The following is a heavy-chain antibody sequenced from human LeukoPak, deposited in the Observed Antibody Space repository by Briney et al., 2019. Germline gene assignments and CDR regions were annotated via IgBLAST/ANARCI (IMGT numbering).Heavy chain of an antibody. D-gene: IGHD3-22*01. V-gene: IGHV4-4*07. Sequence: SETLSLTCTVSGGAISNYYWSWIRHPAGKGLEWIGRVSTSGATNYNPSLKSRVTMSTDTSKNQFSLSLRSMTAADTAVYYCASLFFDTSGYVDQWGQGTLVTVSS. CDR2: VSTSGAT. CDR1: GGAISNYY. CDR3: ASLFFDTSGYVDQ. J-gene: IGHJ5*02.